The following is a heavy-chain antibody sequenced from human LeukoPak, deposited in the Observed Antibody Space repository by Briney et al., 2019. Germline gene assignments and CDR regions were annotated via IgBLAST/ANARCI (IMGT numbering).Heavy chain of an antibody. Sequence: PSETLSLTCTVSGGSVSSSSYYWGWIRQSPGKGLEWIGEINQSGHTNCDPSLKSRVTMSIDTSKSQFSLKLNSVTAADTAVYFCARYVPVKTGPTKSSFDYWGQGTLVTVSS. CDR3: ARYVPVKTGPTKSSFDY. J-gene: IGHJ4*02. D-gene: IGHD1-1*01. CDR1: GGSVSSSSYY. CDR2: INQSGHT. V-gene: IGHV4-39*07.